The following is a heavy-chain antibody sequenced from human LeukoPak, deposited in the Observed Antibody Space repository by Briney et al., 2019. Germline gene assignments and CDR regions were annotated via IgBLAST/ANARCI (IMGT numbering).Heavy chain of an antibody. Sequence: GGSLRLSCAASGFTFSRHGMHWVRQAPGKGLEWVASIYYDGSNKNYADSVKGQFTISRDNSKNTLYLQMNSLRAEDTAVYYCAKDCGGDYYSHSWGQGTLVTVSS. V-gene: IGHV3-30*02. CDR1: GFTFSRHG. J-gene: IGHJ4*02. CDR3: AKDCGGDYYSHS. D-gene: IGHD2-21*02. CDR2: IYYDGSNK.